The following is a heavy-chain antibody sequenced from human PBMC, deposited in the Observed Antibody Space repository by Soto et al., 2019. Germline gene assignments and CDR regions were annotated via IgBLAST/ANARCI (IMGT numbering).Heavy chain of an antibody. CDR3: QVGGDGYNAHEDGVWDYYYYGMDV. J-gene: IGHJ6*02. V-gene: IGHV3-33*01. CDR2: IWYDGSNK. D-gene: IGHD3-16*01. CDR1: GFTFSSYG. Sequence: GGSLRLSCAASGFTFSSYGMHWVRQAPGKGLEWVAVIWYDGSNKYYADSVKGRFTISRDNSKNTLYLQMNSLRAEDTAVYYCQVGGDGYNAHEDGVWDYYYYGMDVWGQGTTVTVSS.